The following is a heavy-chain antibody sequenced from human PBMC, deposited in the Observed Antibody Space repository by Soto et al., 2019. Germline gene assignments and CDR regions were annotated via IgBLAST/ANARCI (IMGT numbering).Heavy chain of an antibody. CDR3: AKDGGSFYYDGMDV. Sequence: EVQLVESGGGLVQPGGSLRLSCAASGFTFSSYNMNWVRQAPGKGLEWIADISKSSTTINYADSVKGRFTISRDNAKNSLYLQMNSLRDEDTAVYYCAKDGGSFYYDGMDVCGQGTTVTVSS. CDR2: ISKSSTTI. D-gene: IGHD2-15*01. CDR1: GFTFSSYN. J-gene: IGHJ6*02. V-gene: IGHV3-48*02.